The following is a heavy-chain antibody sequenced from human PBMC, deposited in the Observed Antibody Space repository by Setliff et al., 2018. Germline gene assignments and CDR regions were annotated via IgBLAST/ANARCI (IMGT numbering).Heavy chain of an antibody. CDR1: GGTFSSYA. D-gene: IGHD6-13*01. CDR2: MNPNSGNT. Sequence: GASVKVSCKASGGTFSSYAISWVRQATGQGLEWMGWMNPNSGNTGYAQKFQGRVTMTRSTSISTAYMELSSLRSEDTAVYYCARVGHSSSWLRYYYYGMDVWGQGTTVTVSS. J-gene: IGHJ6*02. V-gene: IGHV1-8*02. CDR3: ARVGHSSSWLRYYYYGMDV.